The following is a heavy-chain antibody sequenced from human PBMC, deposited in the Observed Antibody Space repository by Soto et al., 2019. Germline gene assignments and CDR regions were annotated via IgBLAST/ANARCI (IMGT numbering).Heavy chain of an antibody. V-gene: IGHV3-30-3*01. D-gene: IGHD3-3*01. CDR2: ISYDGSNK. Sequence: PGGSLRLSCAASGFTFSSYAMHWVRQAPGKGLEWVAVISYDGSNKYYADSVKGRFTISRDNSKNTLYLQMNSLRAEDTAVYYCARDQATGQENLRFLEWYFDYWGQGTLVTVSS. CDR1: GFTFSSYA. CDR3: ARDQATGQENLRFLEWYFDY. J-gene: IGHJ4*02.